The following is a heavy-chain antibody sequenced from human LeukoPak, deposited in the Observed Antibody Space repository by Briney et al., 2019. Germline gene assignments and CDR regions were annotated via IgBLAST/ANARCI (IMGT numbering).Heavy chain of an antibody. D-gene: IGHD5-12*01. CDR1: GFTFSRHW. CDR2: IRQNGITK. Sequence: GGSLRLSCAASGFTFSRHWMSWVRQAPGKGLEWVANIRQNGITKDYADSVKGRFTSSRDNAKNSLHLQMNSLRAEDTAVYYCARWSGSDSGIYFDYWGQGALVTVSS. J-gene: IGHJ4*02. V-gene: IGHV3-7*01. CDR3: ARWSGSDSGIYFDY.